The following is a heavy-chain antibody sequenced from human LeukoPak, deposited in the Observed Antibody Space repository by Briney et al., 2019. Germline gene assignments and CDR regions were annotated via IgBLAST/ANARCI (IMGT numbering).Heavy chain of an antibody. CDR3: AKSMTTELDY. CDR1: GYSFTRYW. D-gene: IGHD4-11*01. V-gene: IGHV5-51*01. J-gene: IGHJ4*02. CDR2: IYPGDSDT. Sequence: AGESLKISCKGSGYSFTRYWIGWVRQMPGKGLEWMGIIYPGDSDTRYSPSFQGQDTISADKSISTAYLQWSSLKASDTAMYYCAKSMTTELDYWGQGTLVTVSS.